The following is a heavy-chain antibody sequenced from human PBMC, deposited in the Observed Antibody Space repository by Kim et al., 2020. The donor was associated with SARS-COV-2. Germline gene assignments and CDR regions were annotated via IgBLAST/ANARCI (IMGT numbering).Heavy chain of an antibody. CDR3: AKDNYDSSGYHPFDY. V-gene: IGHV3-23*01. CDR2: ISGSGGST. CDR1: GFTFSSYA. D-gene: IGHD3-22*01. Sequence: GGSLRLSCAASGFTFSSYAMSWVRQAPGKGLEWVSAISGSGGSTYYADSVKGRFTISRDNSKNTLYLQMNSLRAEDTAVYYCAKDNYDSSGYHPFDYWGQGTLVTVSS. J-gene: IGHJ4*02.